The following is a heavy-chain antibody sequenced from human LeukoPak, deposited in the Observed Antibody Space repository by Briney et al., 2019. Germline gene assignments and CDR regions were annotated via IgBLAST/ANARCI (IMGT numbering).Heavy chain of an antibody. CDR3: ASRPYDFWSGYSGTQYYYYGMDV. J-gene: IGHJ6*02. CDR1: GGTFSSYA. CDR2: IIPIFGTA. V-gene: IGHV1-69*13. Sequence: SVKVSCKASGGTFSSYAISWVRQAPGQGLEWMGGIIPIFGTANYAQKFQGRVTITADESTSTAYMELSSLRSEDTAVYYCASRPYDFWSGYSGTQYYYYGMDVWGQGTTVTVSS. D-gene: IGHD3-3*01.